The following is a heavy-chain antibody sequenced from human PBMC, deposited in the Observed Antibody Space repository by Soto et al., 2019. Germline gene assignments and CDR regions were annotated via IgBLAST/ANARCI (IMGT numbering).Heavy chain of an antibody. J-gene: IGHJ6*02. CDR2: IWYDGSNK. V-gene: IGHV3-33*01. CDR1: GFTFSSYG. CDR3: ARDQEAMAHAVYYDDYGMNV. Sequence: QVQLVESGGGVVQPGRSLRLSCAASGFTFSSYGMHWVRQAPGKGLEWVAVIWYDGSNKYYADSVKGRFTISRDNSKNTLYQQKNNLRDEATAVYYCARDQEAMAHAVYYDDYGMNVWGQGTTVTVSS. D-gene: IGHD5-18*01.